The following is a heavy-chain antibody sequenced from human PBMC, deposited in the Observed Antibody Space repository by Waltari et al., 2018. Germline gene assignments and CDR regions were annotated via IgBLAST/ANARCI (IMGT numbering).Heavy chain of an antibody. CDR3: ARIPSSRYYFDY. V-gene: IGHV2-70*15. CDR1: GFSLSTSGMC. Sequence: QVTLRESGPALVKPTQTLTLTCTFSGFSLSTSGMCVSWIRQPPGKALEWLARLDWDDDKYYSTALKTRLTISKDTSKNQVVLTMNNMDPVDTATYYCARIPSSRYYFDYWGQGTLVTVSS. J-gene: IGHJ4*02. CDR2: LDWDDDK. D-gene: IGHD6-13*01.